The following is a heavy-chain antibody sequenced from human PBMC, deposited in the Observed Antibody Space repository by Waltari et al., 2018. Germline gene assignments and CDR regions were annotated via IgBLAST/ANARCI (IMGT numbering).Heavy chain of an antibody. Sequence: QVQLVQSGAEVKKPGASVKVSCKASGYTFTGYYMHWVRQAPGQGLEWMGRINPTSGGTNYAQKFQGRVTMTRDTSISTAYMELSRLRSDDTAVYYCARVRAAAGYYYYGMDVWGQGTTVTVSS. V-gene: IGHV1-2*06. CDR2: INPTSGGT. CDR1: GYTFTGYY. CDR3: ARVRAAAGYYYYGMDV. J-gene: IGHJ6*02. D-gene: IGHD6-13*01.